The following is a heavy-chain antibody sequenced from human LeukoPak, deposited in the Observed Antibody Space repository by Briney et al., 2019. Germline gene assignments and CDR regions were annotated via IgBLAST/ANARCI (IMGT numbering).Heavy chain of an antibody. D-gene: IGHD6-6*01. J-gene: IGHJ4*02. CDR1: GGSFSGYY. CDR3: ARVRYSSSSSYFDY. CDR2: INRSGST. Sequence: SETLSLTCAVYGGSFSGYYWSWIRQPPGKGLEWIGEINRSGSTNYNPSLKSRVTMSVDTSKNQFSLKLSSATAADTAVYYCARVRYSSSSSYFDYWGQGTLVTVSS. V-gene: IGHV4-34*01.